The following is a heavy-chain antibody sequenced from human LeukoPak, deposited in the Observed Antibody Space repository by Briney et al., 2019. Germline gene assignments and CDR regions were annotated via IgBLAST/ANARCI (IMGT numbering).Heavy chain of an antibody. J-gene: IGHJ4*02. V-gene: IGHV3-74*01. CDR1: GFTFSSYW. CDR2: VNNAGRET. D-gene: IGHD3-16*01. CDR3: ARSSGGFDH. Sequence: GGSLRLSCAASGFTFSSYWMHWVRQAPGKGLMWVSHVNNAGRETTYADSAKGRFTISRDNAKNTVYLQMNSLRAEDTAVYYCARSSGGFDHWGQGTQVTVSS.